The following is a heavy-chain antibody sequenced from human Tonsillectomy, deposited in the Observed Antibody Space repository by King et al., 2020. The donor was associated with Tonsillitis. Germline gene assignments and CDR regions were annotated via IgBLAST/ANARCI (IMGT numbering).Heavy chain of an antibody. D-gene: IGHD4-23*01. Sequence: QLVQSGAEVKKPGASVKLSCKASGYTFTNYFIHWVRQAPGQGLEWMGIINPTDGITSYAQKFQGRVTMTRDTSTNTVYMELSSLRSEDTAVFYCARETYGGNSEPQFDYWGQGTLVTVSS. CDR2: INPTDGIT. CDR1: GYTFTNYF. V-gene: IGHV1-46*01. CDR3: ARETYGGNSEPQFDY. J-gene: IGHJ4*02.